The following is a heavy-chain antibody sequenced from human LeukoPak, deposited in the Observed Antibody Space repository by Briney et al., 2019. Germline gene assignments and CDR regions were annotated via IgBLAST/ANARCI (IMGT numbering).Heavy chain of an antibody. Sequence: PSETLSLTCTVSGGSIRTTSSYWGWIRQPPGKGLEWIGSIFYSGYTYSNSSLESRVTMSVDTSKNQFSLKLNSVTAADTAIYYFSRHFAGPTRNFDYWGQGTLVTVSS. V-gene: IGHV4-39*01. CDR3: SRHFAGPTRNFDY. CDR1: GGSIRTTSSY. CDR2: IFYSGYT. J-gene: IGHJ4*02.